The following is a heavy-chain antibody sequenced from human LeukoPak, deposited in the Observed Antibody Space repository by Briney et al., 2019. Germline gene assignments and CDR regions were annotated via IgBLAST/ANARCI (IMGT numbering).Heavy chain of an antibody. CDR1: GFTFSSYE. Sequence: GGSLRLSCAASGFTFSSYEMNWVRQAPGKGLEWVSYISSSGSTIYYADSVKGRFTISRDNAKYSLYLQMNSLRAEDTAVYYCARSVYDILTGYYPGWFDPWGQGTLVTVSS. J-gene: IGHJ5*02. CDR2: ISSSGSTI. V-gene: IGHV3-48*03. CDR3: ARSVYDILTGYYPGWFDP. D-gene: IGHD3-9*01.